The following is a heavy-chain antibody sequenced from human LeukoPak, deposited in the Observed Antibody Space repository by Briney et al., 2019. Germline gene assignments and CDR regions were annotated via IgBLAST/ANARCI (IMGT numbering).Heavy chain of an antibody. D-gene: IGHD2-2*01. Sequence: GGSLRLSCAASGFTFSSYEMNWVRQAPGKGLEWVSSISSSSSYIYYADSVKGRFTISRDNAKNSLYLQMNSLRAEDTAVYYCARVWGCSSTSCYDAFDIWGQGTMVTVSS. J-gene: IGHJ3*02. CDR3: ARVWGCSSTSCYDAFDI. CDR1: GFTFSSYE. V-gene: IGHV3-21*01. CDR2: ISSSSSYI.